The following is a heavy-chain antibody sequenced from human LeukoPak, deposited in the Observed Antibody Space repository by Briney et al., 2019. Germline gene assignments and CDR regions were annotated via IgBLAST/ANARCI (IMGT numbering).Heavy chain of an antibody. CDR3: ARAVYTSMVHIDS. CDR2: ICSSSTYI. Sequence: PGGSLRLSCAASGFTLSGYSMNWVRQAPGKGLEWVSFICSSSTYIYYADSVKGRFTISRDNAKHSLYLQMNSLRAEDTAVYYCARAVYTSMVHIDSWGQGTLVTVSS. CDR1: GFTLSGYS. D-gene: IGHD5-18*01. V-gene: IGHV3-21*01. J-gene: IGHJ4*02.